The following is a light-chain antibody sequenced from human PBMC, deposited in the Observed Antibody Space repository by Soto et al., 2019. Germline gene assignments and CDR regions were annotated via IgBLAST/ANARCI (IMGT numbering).Light chain of an antibody. J-gene: IGKJ3*01. CDR3: QQYNSFPRT. CDR1: QGISSY. V-gene: IGKV1-8*01. Sequence: AIRMTQSPSSFSASIGDRVTITCRASQGISSYLAWYQQKPGKAPKLLIYAASALQSGVPSRFSGSGSGTDFTLTISCLQSEDFATYYCQQYNSFPRTFGPGTKVD. CDR2: AAS.